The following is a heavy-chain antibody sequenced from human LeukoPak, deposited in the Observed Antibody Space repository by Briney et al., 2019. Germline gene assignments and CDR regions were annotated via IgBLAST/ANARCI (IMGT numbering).Heavy chain of an antibody. CDR3: ARGNWNYASFWFDP. CDR1: GGSISSYY. CDR2: ISYSGST. V-gene: IGHV4-59*01. Sequence: SETLSLTCTVSGGSISSYYWSWIRQPPGKGLEWIGYISYSGSTNYKPSLKSRVSISVETSKNQFSLKLSSVTAADTAVYYCARGNWNYASFWFDPWGQGTLVTVSS. D-gene: IGHD1-7*01. J-gene: IGHJ5*02.